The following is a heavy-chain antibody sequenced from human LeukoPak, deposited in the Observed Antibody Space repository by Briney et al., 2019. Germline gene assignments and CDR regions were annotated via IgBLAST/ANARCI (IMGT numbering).Heavy chain of an antibody. J-gene: IGHJ4*02. D-gene: IGHD6-19*01. CDR1: GFTFSSYG. V-gene: IGHV3-30*02. CDR2: IRYDGSNK. Sequence: PGGSLRLSCAASGFTFSSYGMHWVRQAPGKGLEWVAFIRYDGSNKYYADSVKGRFTISRDNSKNTLYLQMNSLRAEDTAVYYCAKVQADSSGWYYFDYWGQGTLVTVSS. CDR3: AKVQADSSGWYYFDY.